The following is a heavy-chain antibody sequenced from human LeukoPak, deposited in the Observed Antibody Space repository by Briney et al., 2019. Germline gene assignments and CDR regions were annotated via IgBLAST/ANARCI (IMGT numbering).Heavy chain of an antibody. D-gene: IGHD2-15*01. CDR3: AREGDYCSGGSCYTKYDY. J-gene: IGHJ4*02. CDR1: GYTFTSYY. CDR2: INPSGGST. V-gene: IGHV1-46*01. Sequence: ASVTVSCKASGYTFTSYYMHWVRHAPGQGLEWMGLINPSGGSTSYAQKFQGRVTMTRDTSISTAYMELSRLRSDDTAVYYCAREGDYCSGGSCYTKYDYWGQGTLVTVSS.